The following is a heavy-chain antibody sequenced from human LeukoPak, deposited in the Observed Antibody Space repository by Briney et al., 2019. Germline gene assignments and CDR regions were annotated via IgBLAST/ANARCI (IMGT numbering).Heavy chain of an antibody. V-gene: IGHV1-2*02. CDR3: AKANYYHLPDYYYYYMDV. CDR1: GYTFTGYY. CDR2: INPNSGDT. Sequence: ASVKVSCKASGYTFTGYYMHWVRQAPGQGLEWMGWINPNSGDTDYAQKFQGRVTMTRDTSISTAYMELSRLRSDDTAVYYCAKANYYHLPDYYYYYMDVWGKGTPVTVSS. J-gene: IGHJ6*03. D-gene: IGHD2-2*01.